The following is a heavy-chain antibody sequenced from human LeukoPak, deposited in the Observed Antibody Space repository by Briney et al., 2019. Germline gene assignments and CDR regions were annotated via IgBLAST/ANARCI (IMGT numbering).Heavy chain of an antibody. CDR2: IKQDGSEK. CDR1: GFTSSSYW. D-gene: IGHD6-19*01. J-gene: IGHJ4*02. Sequence: GGALTLSCAATGFTSSSYWRSWVRQAPGKGLEWVSNIKQDGSEKYYVCSVKGRFTISRDNAKNSLYLQMNSLRAEDTAVYYCARDRGSSGWYEFDSWGQGTLVTVSS. CDR3: ARDRGSSGWYEFDS. V-gene: IGHV3-7*01.